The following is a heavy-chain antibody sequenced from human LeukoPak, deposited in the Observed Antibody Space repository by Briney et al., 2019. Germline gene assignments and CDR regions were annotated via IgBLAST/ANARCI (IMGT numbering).Heavy chain of an antibody. CDR2: IDWYDDK. D-gene: IGHD6-19*01. Sequence: RESGPALVKPTQTLTLTCTFSGFSLSTSGMCVSWIRQPPGKALEWLARIDWYDDKYYSTSLKTRLTISKDTSKNQVVLTMTNMDPVDTATYYCARITHSSGWSHGGSVNYFDYWGQGTLVTVSS. V-gene: IGHV2-70*11. CDR3: ARITHSSGWSHGGSVNYFDY. J-gene: IGHJ4*02. CDR1: GFSLSTSGMC.